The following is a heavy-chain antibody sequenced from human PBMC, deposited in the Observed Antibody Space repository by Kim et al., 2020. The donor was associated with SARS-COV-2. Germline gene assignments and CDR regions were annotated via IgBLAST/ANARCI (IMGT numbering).Heavy chain of an antibody. CDR3: ARSNYYGSGARNPFDY. Sequence: SETLSLTCTVSGGSISSYYWSWIRQPPGKGLEWIGYIYYSGSTNYNPSLKSRVTISVDTSKNQFSLKLSSVTAADTAVYYCARSNYYGSGARNPFDYWGQGTLVTVSS. D-gene: IGHD3-10*01. V-gene: IGHV4-59*13. J-gene: IGHJ4*02. CDR2: IYYSGST. CDR1: GGSISSYY.